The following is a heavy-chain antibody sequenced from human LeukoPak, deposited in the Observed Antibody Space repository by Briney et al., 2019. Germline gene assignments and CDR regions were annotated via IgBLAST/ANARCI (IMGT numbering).Heavy chain of an antibody. J-gene: IGHJ3*02. CDR2: IYYSGST. D-gene: IGHD4-17*01. Sequence: SETLSLTCTVSGGSISSYYWSWIRQPPGKGLEWIGYIYYSGSTNYNPSLKSRVTISVDTSKNQFSPKLSSVTAADTAVYYCARDYGDYVGIAFDIWGQGTMVTVSS. CDR3: ARDYGDYVGIAFDI. V-gene: IGHV4-59*01. CDR1: GGSISSYY.